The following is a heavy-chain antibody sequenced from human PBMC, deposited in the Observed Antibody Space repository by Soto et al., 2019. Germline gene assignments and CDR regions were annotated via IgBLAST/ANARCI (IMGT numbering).Heavy chain of an antibody. CDR1: GGSISSSNW. V-gene: IGHV4-4*02. Sequence: SETLSLTCAVSGGSISSSNWWSWVRQPPGRGLEWIGEIYHSGSTNYNPSLKSRVTISVDKSKNQFSLKLSSVTAADTAVYYCARGQGTRENWFDPWGQGTLVTVSS. CDR3: ARGQGTRENWFDP. D-gene: IGHD3-10*01. CDR2: IYHSGST. J-gene: IGHJ5*02.